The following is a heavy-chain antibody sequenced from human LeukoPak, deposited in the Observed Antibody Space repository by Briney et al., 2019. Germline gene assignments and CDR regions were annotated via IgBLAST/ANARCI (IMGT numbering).Heavy chain of an antibody. J-gene: IGHJ4*02. Sequence: GGSLRLSCAASGFTFSTFAMIWVRQPPGKWLEWVSSIFQGGGEIHYADSVRGRFTISRDNSKSTLFRQMNSLRAEDTAVYYCAKESERHRIGIFAYFQYWGQGTLVTVSS. D-gene: IGHD3-3*01. CDR1: GFTFSTFA. CDR2: IFQGGGEI. CDR3: AKESERHRIGIFAYFQY. V-gene: IGHV3-23*01.